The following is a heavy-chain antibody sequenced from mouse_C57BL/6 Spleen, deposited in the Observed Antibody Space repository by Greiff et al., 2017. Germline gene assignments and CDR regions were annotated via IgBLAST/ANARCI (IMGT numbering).Heavy chain of an antibody. Sequence: VKVVESGAELVRPGASVTLSCKASGYTFTDYEMHWVKQTPVHGLEWIGAIDPETGGTAYNQKFKGKAILTADKSSSTAYMELRSLTSEDSAVYYCTRDSYAMDYWGQGTSVTVSS. V-gene: IGHV1-15*01. CDR3: TRDSYAMDY. CDR1: GYTFTDYE. CDR2: IDPETGGT. J-gene: IGHJ4*01.